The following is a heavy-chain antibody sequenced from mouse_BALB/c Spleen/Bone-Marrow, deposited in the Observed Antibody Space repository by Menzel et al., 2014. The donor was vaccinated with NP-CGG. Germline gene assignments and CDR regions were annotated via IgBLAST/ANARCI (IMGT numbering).Heavy chain of an antibody. D-gene: IGHD1-1*01. CDR1: GFDFSRYW. J-gene: IGHJ3*01. V-gene: IGHV4-1*02. CDR3: ARLGYYGTFAY. Sequence: EVQRVESGGGLVQPGGSLKLSCAASGFDFSRYWMRWVRQAPGKGLEWIGEINPDSSTINYTPSLKDKFIISRDNAKNTLYLQMSRVRSEDTALYYCARLGYYGTFAYWGQGTLVTVSA. CDR2: INPDSSTI.